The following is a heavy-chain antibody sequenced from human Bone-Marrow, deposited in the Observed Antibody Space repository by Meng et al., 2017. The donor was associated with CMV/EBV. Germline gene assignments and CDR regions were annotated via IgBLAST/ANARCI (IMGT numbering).Heavy chain of an antibody. J-gene: IGHJ4*02. V-gene: IGHV3-48*03. D-gene: IGHD4-23*01. CDR1: GFTFNSYW. Sequence: GGSLRLSCATSGFTFNSYWMTWVRQAPGKGLEWVSYISSSGSTIYYADSVKGRFTISRDNAKNSLYLQMNSLRAEDTAVYYCARDRWHVYYFDYWGQGTLVTVSS. CDR3: ARDRWHVYYFDY. CDR2: ISSSGSTI.